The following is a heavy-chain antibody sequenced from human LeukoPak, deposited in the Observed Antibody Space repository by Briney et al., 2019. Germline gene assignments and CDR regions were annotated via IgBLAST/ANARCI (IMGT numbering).Heavy chain of an antibody. CDR2: IHHSGST. CDR3: AREMSHFYYMDV. V-gene: IGHV4-59*01. J-gene: IGHJ6*03. CDR1: GDSITNNY. Sequence: SETLSLTCTVSGDSITNNYWTWIRQSPEKGLEWMGFIHHSGSTDYNPSLKGRVSISVDMSKNQFSLNLRLVTAADTAIYSCAREMSHFYYMDVWGKGTKVTVSS.